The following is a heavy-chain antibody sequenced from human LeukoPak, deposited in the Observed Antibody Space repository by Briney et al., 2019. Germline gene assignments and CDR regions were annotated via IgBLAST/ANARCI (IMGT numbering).Heavy chain of an antibody. CDR1: GGSFSGYY. CDR2: INHSGST. D-gene: IGHD2-2*01. J-gene: IGHJ4*02. Sequence: PSETLSLTCAVYGGSFSGYYWSWIRQPPGKGLAWIGEINHSGSTNYNPSLKSRVTISVDTSKNQFSLKLSSVTAADTAVYYCARPRFGCSSTSCYLFDYWGQGTLVTVSS. V-gene: IGHV4-34*01. CDR3: ARPRFGCSSTSCYLFDY.